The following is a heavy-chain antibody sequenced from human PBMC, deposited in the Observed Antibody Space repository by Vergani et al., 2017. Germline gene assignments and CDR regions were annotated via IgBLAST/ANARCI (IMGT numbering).Heavy chain of an antibody. CDR3: AGGLGAIAALAVPFNWFDP. D-gene: IGHD6-6*01. Sequence: QVQLQQWGAGLLKPSETLSLTCAVYGGSFSGYYWSWIRQPPGKGLEWIGEINHSGSTNYNPSLKSRVTISVDTSKNQFSLKLSSVTAADTAVYYCAGGLGAIAALAVPFNWFDPWGQGTLVTVSS. CDR2: INHSGST. V-gene: IGHV4-34*01. CDR1: GGSFSGYY. J-gene: IGHJ5*02.